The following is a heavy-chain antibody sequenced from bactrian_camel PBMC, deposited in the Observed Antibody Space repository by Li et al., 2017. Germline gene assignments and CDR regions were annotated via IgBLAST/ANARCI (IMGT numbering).Heavy chain of an antibody. D-gene: IGHD2*01. CDR2: IDSDGST. V-gene: IGHV3S53*01. CDR3: ATSARFLTRRVCTDLAPASSLPY. CDR1: GNTYTSSC. J-gene: IGHJ4*01. Sequence: HVQLVESGGGSVQAGGSLRLSCAASGNTYTSSCMAWYRQAPGKERERVARIDSDGSTRYADSVKGRFTISKDNAKNTLYLQMNSLQRGDTGIYYCATSARFLTRRVCTDLAPASSLPYWDQGTQVTVS.